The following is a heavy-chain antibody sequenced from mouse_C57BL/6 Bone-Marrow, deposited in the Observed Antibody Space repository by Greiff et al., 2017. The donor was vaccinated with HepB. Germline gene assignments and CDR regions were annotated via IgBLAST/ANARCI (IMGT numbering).Heavy chain of an antibody. CDR1: GYAFSSYW. J-gene: IGHJ2*01. V-gene: IGHV1-80*01. CDR2: IYPGDGDT. D-gene: IGHD1-1*01. CDR3: ARYPSTTVVAPYSFDY. Sequence: QVQLQQSGAELVKPGASVKISCKASGYAFSSYWMNWVKQRPGKGLEWIGQIYPGDGDTNYNGKFKGKATLTADKSSSTAYMQLSSLTSEDSAVYFCARYPSTTVVAPYSFDYWGQGTTLTVSS.